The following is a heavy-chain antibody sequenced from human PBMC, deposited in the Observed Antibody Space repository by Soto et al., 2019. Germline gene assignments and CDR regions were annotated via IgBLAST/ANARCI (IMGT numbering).Heavy chain of an antibody. V-gene: IGHV3-43*02. CDR2: ISGDGGST. Sequence: GGSLRLSCAASGFTFDDYAMHWVRQAPGKGLEWVSLISGDGGSTYYADSVKGRFTISRDNSKNSLYLQMNSLRTEDTALCYCAKGPLGTTRHFDLWGRGTLVTVSS. D-gene: IGHD3-16*01. CDR1: GFTFDDYA. CDR3: AKGPLGTTRHFDL. J-gene: IGHJ2*01.